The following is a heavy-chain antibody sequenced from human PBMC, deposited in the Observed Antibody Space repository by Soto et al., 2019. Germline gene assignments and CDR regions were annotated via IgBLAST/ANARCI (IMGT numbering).Heavy chain of an antibody. CDR2: IYHSGIT. CDR1: GYSISSGYY. Sequence: PSETLSLTCAVSGYSISSGYYWGWIRQPPGKGLEWIGSIYHSGITYYNPSLKSRVTISVDRSKNQFSLKLSSVTAADTALYYCARQTTYSSSWYDYWGHGTLVTVSS. V-gene: IGHV4-38-2*01. D-gene: IGHD6-13*01. CDR3: ARQTTYSSSWYDY. J-gene: IGHJ5*01.